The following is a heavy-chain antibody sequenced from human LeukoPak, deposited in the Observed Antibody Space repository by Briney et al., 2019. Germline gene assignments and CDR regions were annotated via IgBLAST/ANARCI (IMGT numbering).Heavy chain of an antibody. D-gene: IGHD4-11*01. J-gene: IGHJ4*02. CDR3: AKDLTMTTVTPGFPSATGN. CDR1: GFTFSSYA. CDR2: ISGSGGST. Sequence: PGGSLRLSCAASGFTFSSYAMSWVRQAPGKGLEWVSAISGSGGSTYYADSVKGRFTISRDNSKNTLCLQMNSLRAEDTAVYYCAKDLTMTTVTPGFPSATGNWGQGTLVTVSS. V-gene: IGHV3-23*01.